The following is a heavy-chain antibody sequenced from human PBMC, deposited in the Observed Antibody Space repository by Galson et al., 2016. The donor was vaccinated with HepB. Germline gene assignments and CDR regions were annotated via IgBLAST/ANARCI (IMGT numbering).Heavy chain of an antibody. CDR1: GYTFTNYA. CDR2: SNPGNGDT. Sequence: SVKVSCKAPGYTFTNYAMHWVRQAPGQGLEWMGWSNPGNGDTKYSQKFQGRVTISRDTAARTAYMELSSLISEDTAVYYCAREGSYYTLDYWGQGTLVTVSS. CDR3: AREGSYYTLDY. J-gene: IGHJ4*02. V-gene: IGHV1-3*01. D-gene: IGHD1-26*01.